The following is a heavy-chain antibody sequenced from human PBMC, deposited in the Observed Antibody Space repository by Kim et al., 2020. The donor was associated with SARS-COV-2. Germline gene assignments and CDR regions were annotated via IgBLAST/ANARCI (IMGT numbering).Heavy chain of an antibody. Sequence: SRVTISVDTSKNQFSLRLSSVTAADTAVYYCARGGVTNWGPSGAPNFDYWGQGTLVTVSS. CDR3: ARGGVTNWGPSGAPNFDY. V-gene: IGHV4-30-2*04. J-gene: IGHJ4*02. D-gene: IGHD7-27*01.